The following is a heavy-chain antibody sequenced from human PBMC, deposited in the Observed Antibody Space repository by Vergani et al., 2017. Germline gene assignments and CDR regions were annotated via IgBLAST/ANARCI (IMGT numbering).Heavy chain of an antibody. CDR2: ISYDGSNK. Sequence: QVQLVESGGGVVQPGRSLRLSCAASGFTFSSYAMHWVRQAPGKVLEWVAVISYDGSNKYYADSVKGRFTISRDNSKNTLYLQMNSLRAEDTAVYYCARADVLGSAADYWGQGTLVTVSS. D-gene: IGHD1-26*01. V-gene: IGHV3-30-3*01. CDR3: ARADVLGSAADY. J-gene: IGHJ4*02. CDR1: GFTFSSYA.